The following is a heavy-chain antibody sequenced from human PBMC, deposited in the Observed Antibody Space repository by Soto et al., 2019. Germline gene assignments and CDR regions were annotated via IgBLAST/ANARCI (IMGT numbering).Heavy chain of an antibody. CDR2: MNPNSGNT. J-gene: IGHJ3*02. CDR1: GYTFTSYD. CDR3: ARGKGYYDSSGYTGPDAFDI. D-gene: IGHD3-22*01. V-gene: IGHV1-8*01. Sequence: GASVKVSCKASGYTFTSYDINWVRQVTGQGLEWMGWMNPNSGNTGYAQKFQGRVTMTRNTSISTAYMELSSLRSEDEAVYYCARGKGYYDSSGYTGPDAFDIWGQGTMVTVSS.